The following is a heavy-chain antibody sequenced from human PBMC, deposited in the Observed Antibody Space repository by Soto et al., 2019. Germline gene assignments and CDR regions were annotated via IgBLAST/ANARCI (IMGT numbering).Heavy chain of an antibody. CDR3: TTPGFSYDASGYFSANWFGS. J-gene: IGHJ5*01. Sequence: CGSLRLACVGSGFTFSNAGMSVVLQAPGKGLECLVRIKSKIDNWTTDYAAPVNGRFIISRDDSKNTLYLQMNSLKTEDTAVYYCTTPGFSYDASGYFSANWFGSWGKRTMVTVSS. CDR1: GFTFSNAG. V-gene: IGHV3-15*01. CDR2: IKSKIDNWTT. D-gene: IGHD3-22*01.